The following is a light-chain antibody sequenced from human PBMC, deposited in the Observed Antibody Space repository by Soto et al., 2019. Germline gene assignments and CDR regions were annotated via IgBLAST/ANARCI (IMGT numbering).Light chain of an antibody. J-gene: IGLJ2*01. V-gene: IGLV6-57*04. CDR3: QSYDGSNHVV. CDR2: EDN. CDR1: SGSIASNY. Sequence: NFMLTQPHSVSESPGKTVTISCTRSSGSIASNYVQWYQQRPGSAPTTVIYEDNQRPSGVPDRFSGSIDSSSNSASLTISGLKTEDEADYYCQSYDGSNHVVFGGGTQLTVL.